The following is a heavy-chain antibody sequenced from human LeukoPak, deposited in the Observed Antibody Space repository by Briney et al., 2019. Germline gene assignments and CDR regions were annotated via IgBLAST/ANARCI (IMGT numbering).Heavy chain of an antibody. CDR2: IKYDGDEE. V-gene: IGHV3-7*01. CDR3: KSGGPAPGSFDN. CDR1: GFTFSDYW. D-gene: IGHD2-15*01. J-gene: IGHJ4*02. Sequence: PGGSLRLSCAASGFTFSDYWMSWMRQAPGKGLEWVANIKYDGDEEYYVDSVKGRFTISRDNAKNSLYLQLNSLRVEDTAVYYCKSGGPAPGSFDNWGQGTLVTVSP.